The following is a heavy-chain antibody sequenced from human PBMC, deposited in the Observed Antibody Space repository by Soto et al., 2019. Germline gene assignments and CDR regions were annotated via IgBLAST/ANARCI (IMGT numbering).Heavy chain of an antibody. V-gene: IGHV1-69*12. D-gene: IGHD6-19*01. CDR3: ARDGAVVGTDPYYYGMDV. J-gene: IGHJ6*02. Sequence: QVQLVQSGAEVKKPESSVKVSCKASGGTFSNYAFSWVRQAPGQGREWMGGTFPFFATTTYAQKFQGRVTITADDSARTVYMELRSLTSEDTAVYYRARDGAVVGTDPYYYGMDVWGQGTTVTVSS. CDR2: TFPFFATT. CDR1: GGTFSNYA.